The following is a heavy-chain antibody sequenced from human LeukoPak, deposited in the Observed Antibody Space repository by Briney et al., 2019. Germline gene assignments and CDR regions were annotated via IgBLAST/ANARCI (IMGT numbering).Heavy chain of an antibody. CDR3: ARDDRTVDTAMSFQR. J-gene: IGHJ1*01. CDR1: GYSFTNYG. Sequence: ASVKVSCKASGYSFTNYGINWVRQAPGQGLEWMGWISGYNGNTIYAQKLQGRVTLTIDTSTTTVYMELRSLKSDDTAVYYCARDDRTVDTAMSFQRWGQGTLVTASS. D-gene: IGHD5-18*01. V-gene: IGHV1-18*01. CDR2: ISGYNGNT.